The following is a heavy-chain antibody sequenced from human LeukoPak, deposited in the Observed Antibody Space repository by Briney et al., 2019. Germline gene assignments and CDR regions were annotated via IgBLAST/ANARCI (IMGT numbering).Heavy chain of an antibody. Sequence: GGSLRLSCAASGFSFRRYAMNWVRQAPGKGLEWVAYVNAESTDILYADSVRGRFTISRGNAKNSLYLQMNSLRAEDRGVYYCARDTFEPLVIDFWGQGTLVTVSS. D-gene: IGHD6-13*01. V-gene: IGHV3-21*05. CDR3: ARDTFEPLVIDF. CDR1: GFSFRRYA. J-gene: IGHJ4*02. CDR2: VNAESTDI.